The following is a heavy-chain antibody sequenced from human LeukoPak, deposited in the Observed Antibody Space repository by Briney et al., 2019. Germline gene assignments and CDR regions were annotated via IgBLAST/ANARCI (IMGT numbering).Heavy chain of an antibody. CDR1: GGSISSYY. CDR3: ARQIGAGRWSFDY. Sequence: SETLSLTCTVSGGSISSYYWSWIRQPPGKGLEWIGYIYYSGSTNYNPSLKSRVTISLDTSKDQFSLKLSSVTAADTAVYYCARQIGAGRWSFDYWGQGTLVTVSS. J-gene: IGHJ4*02. D-gene: IGHD4-23*01. V-gene: IGHV4-59*01. CDR2: IYYSGST.